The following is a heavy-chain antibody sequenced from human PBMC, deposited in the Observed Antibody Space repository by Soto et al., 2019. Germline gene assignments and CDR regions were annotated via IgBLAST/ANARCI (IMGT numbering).Heavy chain of an antibody. CDR1: GDSVSSNSAA. J-gene: IGHJ6*02. Sequence: QVQLQQSGPGLVKPSQTLSLTCAISGDSVSSNSAAWNWIRQSPSRGLEWLGRTYYRSKWYNDYAVSVKSRITINPATSKNQFSLQLNSVTPEDTAVYYCARDSPLGPHEPYYGMDVWGQGTTVTVSS. CDR3: ARDSPLGPHEPYYGMDV. V-gene: IGHV6-1*01. CDR2: TYYRSKWYN. D-gene: IGHD3-16*02.